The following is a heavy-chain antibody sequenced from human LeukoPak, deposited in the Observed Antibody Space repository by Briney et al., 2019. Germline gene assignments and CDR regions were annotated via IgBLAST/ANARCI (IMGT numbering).Heavy chain of an antibody. CDR3: AKPSGYGSGSYVLWYFDY. D-gene: IGHD3-10*01. V-gene: IGHV3-23*01. J-gene: IGHJ4*02. CDR1: GFTFSSYA. CDR2: ISGSGGST. Sequence: GGSLRLSSAASGFTFSSYAMSWVRQAPGEGQEWVSAISGSGGSTYYADSVKGRFTISRDNSKNTLYLQMNSLRAEDTAVYYSAKPSGYGSGSYVLWYFDYWGQVTLVTVSS.